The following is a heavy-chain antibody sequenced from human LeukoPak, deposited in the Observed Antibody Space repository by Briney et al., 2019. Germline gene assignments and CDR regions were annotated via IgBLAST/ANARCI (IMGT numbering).Heavy chain of an antibody. D-gene: IGHD6-19*01. CDR2: ISSSGSTI. J-gene: IGHJ1*01. CDR3: AKGDWEWLAPQYFQH. V-gene: IGHV3-48*04. CDR1: GFTFSNYG. Sequence: PGGSLRLSCAASGFTFSNYGLSWVRQAPGKGLEWVSYISSSGSTIYYADSVKGRFTISRDNAKNSLYLQMNSLRAEDTAVYYCAKGDWEWLAPQYFQHWGQGTLVTVSS.